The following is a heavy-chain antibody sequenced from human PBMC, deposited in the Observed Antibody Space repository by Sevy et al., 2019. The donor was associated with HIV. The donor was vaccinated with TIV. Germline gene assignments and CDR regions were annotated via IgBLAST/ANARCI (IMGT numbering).Heavy chain of an antibody. Sequence: GGSLRLSCAASGFTFSSYSMNWVRQAPGKGLEWVSYISSSSSTIYYADSVKGRFTISRNNAKNSLYLQMNSLRDEDTVVYYCAWGYFDWLPFDYWGQGTLVTVSS. CDR3: AWGYFDWLPFDY. J-gene: IGHJ4*02. D-gene: IGHD3-9*01. CDR1: GFTFSSYS. CDR2: ISSSSSTI. V-gene: IGHV3-48*02.